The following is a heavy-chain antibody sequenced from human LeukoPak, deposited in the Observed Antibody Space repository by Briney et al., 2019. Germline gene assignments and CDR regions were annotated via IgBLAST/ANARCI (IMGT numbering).Heavy chain of an antibody. V-gene: IGHV4-30-4*01. Sequence: SGTLSLTCTVSGGSISSGDYYWSWIRQPPGQGLEWIGYIYYSGSTYYNPSLKSRITISVDTSKNQLYLKLSSVTAADTAVYYCARGLVRGVIGYWGQGTLVTVSS. CDR2: IYYSGST. CDR3: ARGLVRGVIGY. D-gene: IGHD3-10*01. CDR1: GGSISSGDYY. J-gene: IGHJ4*02.